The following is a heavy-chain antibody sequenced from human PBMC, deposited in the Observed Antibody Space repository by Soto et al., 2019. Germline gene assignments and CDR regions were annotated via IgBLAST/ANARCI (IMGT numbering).Heavy chain of an antibody. D-gene: IGHD2-15*01. CDR3: ARGLLGYCSGGSCPNWFAP. CDR2: ISSSSSYT. CDR1: GFTFSDYY. Sequence: QVQLVESGGGLVKPGGSLRLSCAASGFTFSDYYMSWIRQAPGKGLEWVSYISSSSSYTNYADSVKGGFTISRDNAKNSLYLQMNSLRAEDTAVYYCARGLLGYCSGGSCPNWFAPWGQGTLFTVSS. V-gene: IGHV3-11*06. J-gene: IGHJ5*02.